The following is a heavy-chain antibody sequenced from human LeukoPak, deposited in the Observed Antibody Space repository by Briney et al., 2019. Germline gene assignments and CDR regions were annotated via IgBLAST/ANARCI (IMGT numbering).Heavy chain of an antibody. D-gene: IGHD6-19*01. CDR3: ARGREGAVAGIGIDY. Sequence: SETLSLTCGVYGGSLSGYFWSWIRQPPGKGLEWIGTIYYSGSTYYNPSLKSRVTISVDTSKNQFSLKLSSVTAADTAVYYCARGREGAVAGIGIDYWGQGTLVTVSS. J-gene: IGHJ4*02. CDR2: IYYSGST. V-gene: IGHV4-34*01. CDR1: GGSLSGYF.